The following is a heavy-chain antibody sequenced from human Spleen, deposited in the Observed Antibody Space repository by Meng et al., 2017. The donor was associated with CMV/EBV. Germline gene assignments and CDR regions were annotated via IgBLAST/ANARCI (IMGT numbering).Heavy chain of an antibody. Sequence: ASVKVSCKASGYRFTDYYMHWVRQAPGQGLEWMGWLNPNTGVTIYAQKFQGRVTVTRDTSISTVYMELRRLRSDDTAVYYCARGRSGYYYYDMDVWGQGTTVTVSS. V-gene: IGHV1-2*02. CDR3: ARGRSGYYYYDMDV. D-gene: IGHD3-10*01. J-gene: IGHJ6*02. CDR1: GYRFTDYY. CDR2: LNPNTGVT.